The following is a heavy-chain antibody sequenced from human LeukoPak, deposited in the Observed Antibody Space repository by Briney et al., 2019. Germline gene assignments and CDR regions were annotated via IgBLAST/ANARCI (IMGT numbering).Heavy chain of an antibody. CDR2: ISGSGGST. J-gene: IGHJ4*02. CDR3: AKDPSGWYGYPY. CDR1: GFTFSSYA. Sequence: GGSLRLSCAASGFTFSSYAMGWVRQAPGKGLEWVSAISGSGGSTYYADSVKGRFTISRDNSKNTLYLQMNSLRAEDTAVYYCAKDPSGWYGYPYWGQGTLVTVSS. V-gene: IGHV3-23*01. D-gene: IGHD6-19*01.